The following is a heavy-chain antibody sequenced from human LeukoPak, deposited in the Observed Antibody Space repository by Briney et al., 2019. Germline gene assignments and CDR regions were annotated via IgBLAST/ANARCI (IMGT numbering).Heavy chain of an antibody. CDR3: ARSYGSGSYYNSNWFDP. CDR1: GFTFSSYE. D-gene: IGHD3-10*01. V-gene: IGHV3-48*03. Sequence: PGGSLRLSCAASGFTFSSYEMNWVRQAPGKGLEWVSYISSSGSTIYYADSVKGRFTISRDNAKNSLYLQMNSLRAEDTAVYYCARSYGSGSYYNSNWFDPWSQGTLVTVSS. CDR2: ISSSGSTI. J-gene: IGHJ5*02.